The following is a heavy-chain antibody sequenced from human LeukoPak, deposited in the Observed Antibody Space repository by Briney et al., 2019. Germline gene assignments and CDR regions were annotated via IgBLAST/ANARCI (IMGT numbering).Heavy chain of an antibody. V-gene: IGHV3-23*01. J-gene: IGHJ3*02. D-gene: IGHD4/OR15-4a*01. Sequence: GGSLRLSCAASGFTFSSYAMSWVRQAPGKGPEWVSTMSGSGISTYYAESVKGRFTISRDNSKNTLHMQMNSLRAEDTAVYYCAKVSEADANIVSAFDIWGQGTMVTVSS. CDR2: MSGSGIST. CDR3: AKVSEADANIVSAFDI. CDR1: GFTFSSYA.